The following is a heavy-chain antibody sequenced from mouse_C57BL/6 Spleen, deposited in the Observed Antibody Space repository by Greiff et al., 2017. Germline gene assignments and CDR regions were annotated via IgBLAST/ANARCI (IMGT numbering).Heavy chain of an antibody. CDR3: ARPGLRYFDV. Sequence: EVQRVESGGGLVKPGGSLKLSCAASGFTFSDYGMHWVRQAPEKGLEWVAYISSGSSPIDYADTVKGRFTISRDNAKNTLFLQMTSLRSEDTAMYYCARPGLRYFDVWGTGTTVTVSS. V-gene: IGHV5-17*01. CDR2: ISSGSSPI. CDR1: GFTFSDYG. D-gene: IGHD2-4*01. J-gene: IGHJ1*03.